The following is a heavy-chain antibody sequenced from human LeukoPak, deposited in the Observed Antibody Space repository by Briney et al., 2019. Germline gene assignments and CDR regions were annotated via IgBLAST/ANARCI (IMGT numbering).Heavy chain of an antibody. D-gene: IGHD6-13*01. CDR2: ISAYTGNT. V-gene: IGHV1-18*01. CDR1: GYTFTRYG. J-gene: IGHJ4*02. CDR3: ARQYSNGWYEDY. Sequence: ASVKASCKASGYTFTRYGISWVRQAPGQGLEWMGWISAYTGNTNYAQNVQGRVTMTTDTSTNTAYMEMRSLRSDDTAVYYCARQYSNGWYEDYWGQGILVTVSS.